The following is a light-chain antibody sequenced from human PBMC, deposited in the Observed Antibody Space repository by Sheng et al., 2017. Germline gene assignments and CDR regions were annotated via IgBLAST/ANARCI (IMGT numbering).Light chain of an antibody. CDR3: QQSHSAPNT. CDR1: QSISTY. CDR2: ATT. V-gene: IGKV1-39*01. J-gene: IGKJ2*01. Sequence: IQMTQSPSSLSASVGDRVTITCRASQSISTYLNWYQQRPGKAPKLLIYATTSLQSGVPSRFSGSGSGTHFTLTISNLQPEDFATYYCQQSHSAPNTFGQGTKVEIK.